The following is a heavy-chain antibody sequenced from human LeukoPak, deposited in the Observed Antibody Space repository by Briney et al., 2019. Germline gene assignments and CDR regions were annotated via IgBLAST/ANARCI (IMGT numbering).Heavy chain of an antibody. V-gene: IGHV3-74*01. CDR3: ASQPVGYCSSTSCYRGYYMDV. J-gene: IGHJ6*03. CDR1: GFTFSSYW. CDR2: INSDGSST. Sequence: PGGSLRLSCAASGFTFSSYWMHWVRQAPGKGLVWVSRINSDGSSTSYADSVKGRFTISRDNAKNTLYLQMNSLRAEDTAVYYCASQPVGYCSSTSCYRGYYMDVWGKGTTVTVS. D-gene: IGHD2-2*02.